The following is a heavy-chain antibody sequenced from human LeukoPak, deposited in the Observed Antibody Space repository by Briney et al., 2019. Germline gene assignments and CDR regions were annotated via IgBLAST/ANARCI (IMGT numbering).Heavy chain of an antibody. V-gene: IGHV3-48*03. CDR1: GFTFSSYE. CDR3: ARDRIAGAGTR. CDR2: ISSTGNTI. J-gene: IGHJ4*02. Sequence: GGSLTLSCAASGFTFSSYEMSWVRQAPGKGLEWVSSISSTGNTIYYADSVKGRFTISRDNAKNSLYLQMSSLKTEDTAVYYCARDRIAGAGTRWGQGTLVTVSS. D-gene: IGHD6-19*01.